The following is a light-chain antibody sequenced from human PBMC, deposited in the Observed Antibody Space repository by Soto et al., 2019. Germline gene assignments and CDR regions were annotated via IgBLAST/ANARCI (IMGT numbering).Light chain of an antibody. CDR3: QQYGSPPIT. V-gene: IGKV3-11*01. CDR1: QSVSSF. J-gene: IGKJ5*01. CDR2: DAS. Sequence: DIVLTQSPATLSLSPVERATLSCRASQSVSSFLAWYQQKPGQAPRLLIYDASNRATGSPARVSGSGSGTDFTLTISSLEPEDFAVYYCQQYGSPPITFGQGTRLEIK.